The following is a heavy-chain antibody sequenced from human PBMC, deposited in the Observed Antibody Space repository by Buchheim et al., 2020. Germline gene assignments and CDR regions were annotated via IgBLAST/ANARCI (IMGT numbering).Heavy chain of an antibody. J-gene: IGHJ4*02. CDR2: ISSPSSTI. V-gene: IGHV3-48*01. CDR1: GFIFNTYS. Sequence: EVQLVESGGGLVQPGGSLRLSCAASGFIFNTYSMNWVRQAPGKGLEWVSFISSPSSTINYADSVKGRFTISRDNSKNTLYLQMNSLRAEDTAVYYCANLDYGDYPFDYWGQGTL. CDR3: ANLDYGDYPFDY. D-gene: IGHD4-17*01.